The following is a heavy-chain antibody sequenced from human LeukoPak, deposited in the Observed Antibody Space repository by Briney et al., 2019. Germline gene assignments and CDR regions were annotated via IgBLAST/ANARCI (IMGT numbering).Heavy chain of an antibody. Sequence: ASVKVSCKAFGYTFTSNYMHWVRQAPGQGPEWMGVISPSGGSTTYAQKFQGRVTMTTDTSTSTAYMELRSLRSDDTAVYYCARSLDLYFDPWGYFDYWGQGTLVTVSS. CDR1: GYTFTSNY. CDR2: ISPSGGST. V-gene: IGHV1-46*01. D-gene: IGHD3-9*01. CDR3: ARSLDLYFDPWGYFDY. J-gene: IGHJ4*02.